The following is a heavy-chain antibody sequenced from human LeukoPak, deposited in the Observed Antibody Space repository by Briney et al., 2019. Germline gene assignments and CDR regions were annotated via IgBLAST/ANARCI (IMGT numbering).Heavy chain of an antibody. D-gene: IGHD3-10*01. V-gene: IGHV4-59*08. CDR3: ARQLLWFGEPETGWFDP. J-gene: IGHJ5*02. CDR1: GGSISSYY. Sequence: SETLSLTCTVSGGSISSYYWSWIRQPPGKGLEWIGYIYYSGSTNYNPSLKSRVTISVDTSKNQFSLKLSSVTAADTAVYYCARQLLWFGEPETGWFDPWGQGTLVTVSS. CDR2: IYYSGST.